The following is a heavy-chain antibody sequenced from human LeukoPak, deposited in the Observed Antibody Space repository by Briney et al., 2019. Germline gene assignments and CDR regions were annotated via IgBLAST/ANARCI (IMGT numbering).Heavy chain of an antibody. V-gene: IGHV4-59*01. J-gene: IGHJ4*02. Sequence: SETLSLTCTVSGGSISGYYWSWIRQPPGKGLEWIGYIYYIGSANYNPSLKSRVTISVDTSKNQFSLKLSSVTAADTAVYYCARGMAAAGTIFDYWGQGTLVTVSS. CDR1: GGSISGYY. CDR2: IYYIGSA. D-gene: IGHD6-13*01. CDR3: ARGMAAAGTIFDY.